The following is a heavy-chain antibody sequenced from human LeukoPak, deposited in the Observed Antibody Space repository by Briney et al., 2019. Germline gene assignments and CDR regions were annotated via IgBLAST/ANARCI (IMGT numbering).Heavy chain of an antibody. V-gene: IGHV4-61*02. CDR1: GYSISSGSYY. CDR2: IYTSGST. Sequence: SETLSLTCAVSGYSISSGSYYWSWIRQPAGKGLEWIGRIYTSGSTNYNPSLKSRVTISVDTSKNQFSLKLSSVTAADTAVYYCATTRVVPAAIVNWGQGTLVTVSS. CDR3: ATTRVVPAAIVN. D-gene: IGHD2-2*01. J-gene: IGHJ4*02.